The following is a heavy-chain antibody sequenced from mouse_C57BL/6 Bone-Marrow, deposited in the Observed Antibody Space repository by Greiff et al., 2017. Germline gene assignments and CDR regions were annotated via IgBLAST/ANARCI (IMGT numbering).Heavy chain of an antibody. V-gene: IGHV1-64*01. J-gene: IGHJ3*01. Sequence: QVQLQQPGAELVKPGASVKLSCKASGYTFTSYWMHWVKQRPGQGLAWIGLIHPNGGSTNYNEKFKSKATLTVDKSSSAAYMQLSSLTSEDSAVYYCARYHSLFAYWGQGTLVTVSA. CDR3: ARYHSLFAY. CDR1: GYTFTSYW. CDR2: IHPNGGST. D-gene: IGHD6-1*01.